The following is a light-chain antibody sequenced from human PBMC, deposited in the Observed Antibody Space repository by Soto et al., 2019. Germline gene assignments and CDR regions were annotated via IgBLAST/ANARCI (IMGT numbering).Light chain of an antibody. Sequence: QSVLTQTPSVSGAPGQRVTISCTGSSSDIGAGYDVHWYQQFPGTAPKLLIYGNNNRPSGVPDRFSGSKSGTSASLAITGLQAEDEAYSYCQSHDTSLNVVVFGGGTKVTVL. CDR2: GNN. CDR1: SSDIGAGYD. J-gene: IGLJ2*01. CDR3: QSHDTSLNVVV. V-gene: IGLV1-40*01.